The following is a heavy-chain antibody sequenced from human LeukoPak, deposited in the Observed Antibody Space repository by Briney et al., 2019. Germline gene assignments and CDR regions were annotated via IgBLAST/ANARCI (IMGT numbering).Heavy chain of an antibody. V-gene: IGHV4-59*01. CDR3: ARAKVFGYSYGTPYYFDY. J-gene: IGHJ4*02. Sequence: SETLSLTCTVSGGSISSYYWSWIRQPPGKGLEWIRYIYYSGSTNYNPSLKSRVTISVDTSKNQFSLKLSSVTAADTAVYYCARAKVFGYSYGTPYYFDYWGQGTLVTVSS. CDR2: IYYSGST. CDR1: GGSISSYY. D-gene: IGHD5-18*01.